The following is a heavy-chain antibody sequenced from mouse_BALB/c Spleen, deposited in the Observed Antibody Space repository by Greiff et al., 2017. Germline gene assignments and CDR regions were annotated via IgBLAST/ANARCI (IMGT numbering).Heavy chain of an antibody. CDR1: GFSLTSYG. CDR3: AAHRHAMDY. D-gene: IGHD2-14*01. CDR2: IWRGGST. V-gene: IGHV2-5-1*01. Sequence: VQLQQSGPSLVQPSQSLSITCTVSGFSLTSYGVHWVRQSPGKGLEWLGVIWRGGSTDYNAASMSRLSITKDNSKSQVFFKMNSLQADDTAIYYCAAHRHAMDYWGQGTSVTVSS. J-gene: IGHJ4*01.